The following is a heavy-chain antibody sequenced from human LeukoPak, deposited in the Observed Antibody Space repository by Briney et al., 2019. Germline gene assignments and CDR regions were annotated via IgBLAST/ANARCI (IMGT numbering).Heavy chain of an antibody. CDR2: IKQDGSGK. Sequence: GGSLRLSCAASGFTFSSYWMSWVRQAPGKGLEWVANIKQDGSGKYYVDSVKGRFTISRDNAKNSLYLQMNSLRAEDTAVYYCARGTFGVVSRCYFDYWGQGTLVTVSS. D-gene: IGHD3-3*01. CDR3: ARGTFGVVSRCYFDY. J-gene: IGHJ4*02. CDR1: GFTFSSYW. V-gene: IGHV3-7*01.